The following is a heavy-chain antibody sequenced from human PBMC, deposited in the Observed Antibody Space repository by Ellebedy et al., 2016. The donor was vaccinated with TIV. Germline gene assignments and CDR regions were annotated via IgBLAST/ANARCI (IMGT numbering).Heavy chain of an antibody. CDR2: IYYSGTT. CDR1: GGSISSYY. J-gene: IGHJ6*03. CDR3: ARVETAVVTVDHYYYYMDV. D-gene: IGHD4-23*01. V-gene: IGHV4-59*01. Sequence: SETLSLTCTVSGGSISSYYWTWIRRPQGRGLEWIGNIYYSGTTNYNSLFNGRVTMSVDTSKNQFSLRLTSVTAADTAVYFCARVETAVVTVDHYYYYMDVWGKGTTVTVSS.